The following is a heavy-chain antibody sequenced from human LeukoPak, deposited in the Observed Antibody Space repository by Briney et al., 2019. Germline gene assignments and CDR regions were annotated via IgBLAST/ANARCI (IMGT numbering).Heavy chain of an antibody. CDR2: ISGSGYYS. CDR3: AKEVGDY. D-gene: IGHD3-10*01. V-gene: IGHV3-23*01. J-gene: IGHJ4*02. Sequence: GGSLRLSCAASEFTFDNYAMSWVRQAPGKGLEWVSVISGSGYYSYYADSVKGRFTVSRDNSKNTLFLQMNSLRAEDTAVYYCAKEVGDYWGQETLVTVSS. CDR1: EFTFDNYA.